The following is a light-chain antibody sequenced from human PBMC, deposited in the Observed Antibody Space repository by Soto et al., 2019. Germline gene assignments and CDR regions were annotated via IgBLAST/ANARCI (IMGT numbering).Light chain of an antibody. V-gene: IGLV2-14*03. J-gene: IGLJ1*01. CDR1: SSDIGAYNY. Sequence: QSALTQPASVSGSPGQSITISCTGTSSDIGAYNYVSWYQQHPDKAPKLMIFDVSNRPSGVSNRFSGSKSGNVASLTISGLQAEDEADYYCKSFTSTTPYVFGTGTKVTVL. CDR2: DVS. CDR3: KSFTSTTPYV.